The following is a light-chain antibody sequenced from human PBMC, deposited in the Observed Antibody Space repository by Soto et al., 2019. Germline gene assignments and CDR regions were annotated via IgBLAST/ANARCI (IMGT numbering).Light chain of an antibody. J-gene: IGKJ4*01. V-gene: IGKV1D-16*01. CDR3: QQYDTYPLT. Sequence: DIQMTQSPSSLSASVGDRVTITCRASQGISGLLAWYQQKPEKAPKSLVYAASSLHSGVPSRFSGSGSGTDFTLTISNLQPEDSATYYCQQYDTYPLTFGGGTKVEIK. CDR2: AAS. CDR1: QGISGL.